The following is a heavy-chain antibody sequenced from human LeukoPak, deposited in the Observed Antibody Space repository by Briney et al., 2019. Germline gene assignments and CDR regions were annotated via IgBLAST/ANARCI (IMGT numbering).Heavy chain of an antibody. D-gene: IGHD3-22*01. CDR2: ISAISSSST. CDR1: GFTFGSYG. Sequence: GGSLRLSCAASGFTFGSYGMHWVRQARGKGLEWVSYISAISSSSTYYADSVKGRFTISRDNAKNSLYLQMNSLRAEDTAVYYCARDFHRRYYDSSGYNAFDIWGQGTMVTVSS. J-gene: IGHJ3*02. V-gene: IGHV3-48*04. CDR3: ARDFHRRYYDSSGYNAFDI.